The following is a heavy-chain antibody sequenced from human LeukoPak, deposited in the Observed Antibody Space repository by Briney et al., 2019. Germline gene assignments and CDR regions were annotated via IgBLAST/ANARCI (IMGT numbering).Heavy chain of an antibody. CDR3: AKRGLQYSSSYGFFDS. V-gene: IGHV4-39*01. J-gene: IGHJ5*01. D-gene: IGHD6-6*01. CDR1: GDSISNSAYF. Sequence: SETLSLTCTVSGDSISNSAYFWGRIRQPPGQGLEWIGSIYYNGRSYSNPSLKTRVSLSIDTSKNQFSLRLSPATAAHTAVYYCAKRGLQYSSSYGFFDSWGHGSLVIVSS. CDR2: IYYNGRS.